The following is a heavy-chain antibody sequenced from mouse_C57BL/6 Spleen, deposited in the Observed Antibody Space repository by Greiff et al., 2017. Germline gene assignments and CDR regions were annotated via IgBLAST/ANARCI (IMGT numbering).Heavy chain of an antibody. Sequence: VHVKQSGPELVKPGASVKISCTASGYAFSSSWMNWVKQRPGKGLEWIGRIYPGDGDTNYNGKFKGKATLTADKSSSTAYMQLSSLTSDDAAVDFCARYSNDATGYFDDWGTGTTVTVSS. CDR3: ARYSNDATGYFDD. D-gene: IGHD2-12*01. CDR2: IYPGDGDT. J-gene: IGHJ1*03. CDR1: GYAFSSSW. V-gene: IGHV1-82*01.